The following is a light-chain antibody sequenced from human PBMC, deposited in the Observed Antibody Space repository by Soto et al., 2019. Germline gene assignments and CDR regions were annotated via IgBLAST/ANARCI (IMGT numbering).Light chain of an antibody. J-gene: IGKJ5*01. Sequence: EIVLTQSPATLSLSPGERATLSCRASQSVSSYLAWYQQKPGQAPRLLIYDASNRATGIPARFSGSGSGTEFTLSISSLQSEDFAVYYCQQYNKWPITFGLGTRLE. CDR3: QQYNKWPIT. V-gene: IGKV3-11*01. CDR2: DAS. CDR1: QSVSSY.